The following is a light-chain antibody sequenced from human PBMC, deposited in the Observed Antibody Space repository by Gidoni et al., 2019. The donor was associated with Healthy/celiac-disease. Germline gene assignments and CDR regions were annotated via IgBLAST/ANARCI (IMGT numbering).Light chain of an antibody. CDR3: QQYNNWPGLT. CDR2: GAS. CDR1: QSVSSN. Sequence: EIVMTQPPATLSVSPGERATLSCRASQSVSSNLAWYQQKPGQAPRLLIYGASTRATGIPARFSGSGSGTEFTLTISSLRSEDFAVYYCQQYNNWPGLTFGGGTKVEIK. V-gene: IGKV3-15*01. J-gene: IGKJ4*01.